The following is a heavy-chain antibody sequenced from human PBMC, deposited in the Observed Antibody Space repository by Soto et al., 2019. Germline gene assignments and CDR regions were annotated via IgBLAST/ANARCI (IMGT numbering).Heavy chain of an antibody. V-gene: IGHV5-10-1*01. CDR2: IDPSDSYT. Sequence: PGGSLKISCKCCGYSFTSYWISFVLQMPGKGLDWMGRIDPSDSYTNYSPSFQGHVTISADKYISTAYLQWSSLKASDTAMYYCERSRRRNDAFDIWGQGTMV. CDR3: ERSRRRNDAFDI. J-gene: IGHJ3*02. CDR1: GYSFTSYW.